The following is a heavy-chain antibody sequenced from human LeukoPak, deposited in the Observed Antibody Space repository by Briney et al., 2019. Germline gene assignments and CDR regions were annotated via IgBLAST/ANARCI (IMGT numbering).Heavy chain of an antibody. CDR2: IKQDGSEK. CDR1: GFTFSSSW. V-gene: IGHV3-7*05. CDR3: ARDEDGTTLDY. J-gene: IGHJ4*02. Sequence: GGSLRLSCAASGFTFSSSWMTLVRQAPGKGLEWVANIKQDGSEKYYVDSGKGRFTISRDNAKNSLYLQLNSLRAEDTAVYYCARDEDGTTLDYWGQGTLVTVSS. D-gene: IGHD1-7*01.